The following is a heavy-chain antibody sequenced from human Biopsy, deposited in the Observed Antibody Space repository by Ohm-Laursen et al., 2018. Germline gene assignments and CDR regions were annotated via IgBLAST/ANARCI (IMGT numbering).Heavy chain of an antibody. V-gene: IGHV6-1*01. D-gene: IGHD1-1*01. CDR2: TYYRSKWYN. CDR1: GDSVSNNDAA. CDR3: ARETPTGIPFNWFDP. J-gene: IGHJ5*02. Sequence: TLSLTCAISGDSVSNNDAAWNWIRQSPPRGLEWLGRTYYRSKWYNDYAVFVKSRITINPDTSKNQFSLQLNSVTPEDTAVYYCARETPTGIPFNWFDPWGQGTLVTVSS.